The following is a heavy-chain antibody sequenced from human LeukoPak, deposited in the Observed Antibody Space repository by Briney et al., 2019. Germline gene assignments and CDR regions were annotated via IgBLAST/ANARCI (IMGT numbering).Heavy chain of an antibody. Sequence: GGSLRLSCAVSGFTFSSYWMNWVRQAPGKGLEWVASIKYDGSEKYCVDSVKGRFTISRDDAKNPLYLQMNSLRTEDTAVYYCARDGTAAGLYFDFWGQGTLVTVSS. CDR3: ARDGTAAGLYFDF. V-gene: IGHV3-7*01. J-gene: IGHJ4*02. CDR2: IKYDGSEK. CDR1: GFTFSSYW. D-gene: IGHD6-13*01.